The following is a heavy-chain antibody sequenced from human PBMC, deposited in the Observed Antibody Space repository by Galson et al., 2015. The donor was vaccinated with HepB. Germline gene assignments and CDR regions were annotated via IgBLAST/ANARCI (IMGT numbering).Heavy chain of an antibody. V-gene: IGHV1-69*06. D-gene: IGHD3-16*02. J-gene: IGHJ5*02. CDR2: IIPVFGTA. Sequence: SVKVSCKASGGRFRNDAVSWVRQAPGQGLEWIGGIIPVFGTATYAPMSQGRVTITADKSTSTVYMELSSLRSEDTALYFCTIGGIRLGELPLRWCAPWGQGTLVTVSS. CDR1: GGRFRNDA. CDR3: TIGGIRLGELPLRWCAP.